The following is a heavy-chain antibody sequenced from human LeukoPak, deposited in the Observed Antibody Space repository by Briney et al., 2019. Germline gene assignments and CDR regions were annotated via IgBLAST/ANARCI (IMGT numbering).Heavy chain of an antibody. V-gene: IGHV1-8*03. CDR3: ARGLTRSPDAFDI. CDR1: GYTFTSYD. J-gene: IGHJ3*02. Sequence: GASVKVSCKASGYTFTSYDINWVRQATGQGLEWMGWMNPNSGNTGYAQKFQGRVTITRNTSISTAYMELSSLRSEDTAVYYCARGLTRSPDAFDIWGQGTMVTVSS. CDR2: MNPNSGNT.